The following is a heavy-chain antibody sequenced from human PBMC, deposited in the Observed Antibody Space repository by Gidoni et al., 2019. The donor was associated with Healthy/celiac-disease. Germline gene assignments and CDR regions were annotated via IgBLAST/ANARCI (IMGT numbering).Heavy chain of an antibody. D-gene: IGHD3-3*01. J-gene: IGHJ6*02. Sequence: QVQLVESGGGVVQPGRSLRLSCAASGFTFSSYGMHWVRQAPGKGLEWVAVIWYDGSNKYYADSVKGRFTISRDNSKNTLYLQMNSLRAEDTAVYYCARNLCEMDDFWSGYYFRRVDYYYYGMDVWGQGTTVTVSS. V-gene: IGHV3-33*08. CDR1: GFTFSSYG. CDR3: ARNLCEMDDFWSGYYFRRVDYYYYGMDV. CDR2: IWYDGSNK.